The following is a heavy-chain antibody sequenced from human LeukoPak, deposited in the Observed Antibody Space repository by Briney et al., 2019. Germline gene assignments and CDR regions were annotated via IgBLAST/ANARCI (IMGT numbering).Heavy chain of an antibody. Sequence: PSETLSLTCTVSGGSISSSSYYWGWIRQPPGKGLEWIGSIYYSGSTYYNPSLKSRVTISVDTSKNQFSLKLGSVTAADTAVYYCARAPREGWDQAYFDYWGQGTLVTVSS. CDR1: GGSISSSSYY. CDR2: IYYSGST. D-gene: IGHD1-26*01. CDR3: ARAPREGWDQAYFDY. V-gene: IGHV4-39*07. J-gene: IGHJ4*02.